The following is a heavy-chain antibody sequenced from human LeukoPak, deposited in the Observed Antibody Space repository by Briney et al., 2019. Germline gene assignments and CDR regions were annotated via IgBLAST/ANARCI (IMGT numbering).Heavy chain of an antibody. D-gene: IGHD6-6*01. CDR2: INPNSGGT. J-gene: IGHJ4*02. V-gene: IGHV1-2*02. Sequence: ASVKVSCKASGYTFTSYDINWVRQAPGQGLEWMGCINPNSGGTNYAQKFQGRVTMTRDTSITTAYMDLSRLISDDTAVYYCARGDYSSSSTDYWGQGTLVTVSS. CDR1: GYTFTSYD. CDR3: ARGDYSSSSTDY.